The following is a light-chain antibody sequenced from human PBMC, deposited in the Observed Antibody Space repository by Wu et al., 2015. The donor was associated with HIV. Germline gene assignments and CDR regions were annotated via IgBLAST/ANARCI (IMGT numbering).Light chain of an antibody. V-gene: IGKV1-39*01. CDR2: AAS. J-gene: IGKJ3*01. CDR1: QRISSF. CDR3: QQSYSSLFT. Sequence: DIQMTQSPSSLSASVGDRVTITCRASQRISSFLNWYQHKPGKAPKLLIYAASSLQSGVPSRFSGSGSGTDFTLTISSLQPEDFATYYCQQSYSSLFTFGPGTKVDIK.